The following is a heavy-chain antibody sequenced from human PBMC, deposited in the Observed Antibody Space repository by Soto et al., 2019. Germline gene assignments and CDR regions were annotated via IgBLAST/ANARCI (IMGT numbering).Heavy chain of an antibody. CDR3: ARDRYSRSGSPQGIAAAGTGSDHWFDP. D-gene: IGHD6-13*01. J-gene: IGHJ5*02. Sequence: ASVKVSCKASGYTFTSYYMHWVRQAPGQGLEWMGIINPSGGSTSYAQKFQGRVTMTRDTSTSTVYMELGSLRSEDTAVYYCARDRYSRSGSPQGIAAAGTGSDHWFDPWGQGTLVTVSS. V-gene: IGHV1-46*03. CDR2: INPSGGST. CDR1: GYTFTSYY.